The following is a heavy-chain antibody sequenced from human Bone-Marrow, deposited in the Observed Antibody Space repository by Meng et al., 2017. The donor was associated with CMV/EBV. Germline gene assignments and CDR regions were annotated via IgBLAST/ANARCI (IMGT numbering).Heavy chain of an antibody. D-gene: IGHD3-10*01. CDR1: GYTFTSYA. Sequence: SGYTFTSYAMHWVRQAPGQRLEWMGWINAGNGNTKYSQKFQGRVTITRDTSASTAYMELSSLRSEDTAVYYCARAFITMVRGVTWFDPWGQGTLVTVS. CDR2: INAGNGNT. V-gene: IGHV1-3*01. J-gene: IGHJ5*02. CDR3: ARAFITMVRGVTWFDP.